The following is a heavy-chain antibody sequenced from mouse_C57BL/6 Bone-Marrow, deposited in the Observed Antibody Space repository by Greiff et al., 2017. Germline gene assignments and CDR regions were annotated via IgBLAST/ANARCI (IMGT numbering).Heavy chain of an antibody. CDR3: ARVVYPYYFDY. V-gene: IGHV1-81*01. Sequence: QVQLQQSGAELARPGASVKLSCKASGNTFPSYGISWVKQRTGQGLEWIGEIYPRSGNTYYNEKFKGKATLTADKSSSTAYMELRSLTSEDSAVYFCARVVYPYYFDYWGQGTTLTVSS. CDR1: GNTFPSYG. CDR2: IYPRSGNT. J-gene: IGHJ2*01. D-gene: IGHD1-1*02.